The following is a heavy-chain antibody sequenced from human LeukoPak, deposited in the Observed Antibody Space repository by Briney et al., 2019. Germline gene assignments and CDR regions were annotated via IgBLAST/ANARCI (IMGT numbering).Heavy chain of an antibody. D-gene: IGHD5-24*01. J-gene: IGHJ4*02. V-gene: IGHV3-74*01. CDR1: GFTLRRYC. Sequence: GGSLRLSCAVSGFTLRRYCMLWVREARGRGREWVSQVIRDGSFTNYADCVKGRYTISRDNAKNTLYQQMSSLRAEDTAVYFCVRDGDDFNFDYWGQGSLVTVSS. CDR2: VIRDGSFT. CDR3: VRDGDDFNFDY.